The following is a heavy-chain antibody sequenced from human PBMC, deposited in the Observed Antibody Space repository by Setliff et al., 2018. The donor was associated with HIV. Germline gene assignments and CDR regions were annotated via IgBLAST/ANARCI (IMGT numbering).Heavy chain of an antibody. Sequence: SETLSLTCTVSGGSISSYYWSWIRQPPGKGLGWIGYIYYSGSTNYNPSLKSRVTISVDTSKNQISLKLSSVTAADTAVYYCARGYGAAGGGYWGQGTLVTVSS. D-gene: IGHD6-25*01. V-gene: IGHV4-59*08. CDR2: IYYSGST. CDR1: GGSISSYY. CDR3: ARGYGAAGGGY. J-gene: IGHJ4*02.